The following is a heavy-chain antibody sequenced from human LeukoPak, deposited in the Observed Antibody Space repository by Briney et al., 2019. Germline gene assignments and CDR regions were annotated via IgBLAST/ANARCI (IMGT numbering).Heavy chain of an antibody. CDR2: ISGSGGST. J-gene: IGHJ4*02. V-gene: IGHV3-23*01. CDR1: GFTFSSYG. CDR3: AKDSQGSSWLFDY. D-gene: IGHD6-13*01. Sequence: GGSLRLSCAASGFTFSSYGMSWVRQAPGKGLEWVSAISGSGGSTYYADSVKGRFTISRDNSKNTLYLQMNSLRAEDTAVYYCAKDSQGSSWLFDYWGQGTLVTVSS.